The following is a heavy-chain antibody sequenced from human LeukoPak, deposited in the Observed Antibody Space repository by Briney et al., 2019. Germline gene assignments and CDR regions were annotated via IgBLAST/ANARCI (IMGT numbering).Heavy chain of an antibody. CDR1: GASISSYY. V-gene: IGHV4-59*01. J-gene: IGHJ4*02. CDR3: ARSGGRDGYNFDY. Sequence: SETLSLTXTVSGASISSYYWSWIRQPPGRGLEWIGYISCSGSTNYNPSLKSRVTISVDTSKNQFSLKLSSVTAADTAVYYCARSGGRDGYNFDYWGQGTLVTVSS. D-gene: IGHD5-24*01. CDR2: ISCSGST.